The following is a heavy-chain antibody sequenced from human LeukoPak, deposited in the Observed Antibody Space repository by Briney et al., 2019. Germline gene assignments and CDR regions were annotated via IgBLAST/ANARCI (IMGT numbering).Heavy chain of an antibody. Sequence: SETLSLTCAVYGGSFSGYYWSWIRQPPGKGLEWIGYIYYSGSTNYNPSLKSRVTISVDTSKNQFSLKLSSVTAADTAVYYCARDLSAWELRYYYYYYGMDVWGQGTTVTVSS. V-gene: IGHV4-59*12. CDR3: ARDLSAWELRYYYYYYGMDV. CDR2: IYYSGST. D-gene: IGHD1-26*01. CDR1: GGSFSGYY. J-gene: IGHJ6*02.